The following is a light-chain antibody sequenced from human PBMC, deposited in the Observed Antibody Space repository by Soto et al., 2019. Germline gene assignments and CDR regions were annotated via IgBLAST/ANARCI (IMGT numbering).Light chain of an antibody. J-gene: IGLJ1*01. Sequence: QLVLTQPPSVSGAPGQRVTISCTGSSSNIGPTYDVHWYQQLPGTAPKLLIYANTNRPSGVPGRFSGSKSGTSASLAITGLQAEDEADYFCQSYDSSLSGYVFGTGTKLTVL. CDR2: ANT. V-gene: IGLV1-40*01. CDR3: QSYDSSLSGYV. CDR1: SSNIGPTYD.